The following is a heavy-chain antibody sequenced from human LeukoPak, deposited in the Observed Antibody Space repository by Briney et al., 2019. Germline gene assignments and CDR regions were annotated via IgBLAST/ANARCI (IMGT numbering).Heavy chain of an antibody. J-gene: IGHJ4*02. CDR3: ARLGYRSGGSCYRFDY. Sequence: PGGSLRLSCAASGFTFSSYSMNWVRQAPGKGLEWVSSISSSSSYIYYADSVKGRFTISRDNAKNSLYLQMNSLRAEDTAVYYCARLGYRSGGSCYRFDYWGQGTLVTVSS. CDR1: GFTFSSYS. CDR2: ISSSSSYI. V-gene: IGHV3-21*01. D-gene: IGHD2-15*01.